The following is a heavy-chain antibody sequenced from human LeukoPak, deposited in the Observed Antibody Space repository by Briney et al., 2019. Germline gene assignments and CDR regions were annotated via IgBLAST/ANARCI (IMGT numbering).Heavy chain of an antibody. V-gene: IGHV3-30*02. CDR2: IRYDGSNK. CDR3: AIRYYYGSGG. D-gene: IGHD3-10*01. CDR1: GFTFSSYG. Sequence: GGPLRLSCAASGFTFSSYGMHWVRQAPGKGLEWVAFIRYDGSNKYYADSVKGRFTISRDNSKNTLYLQMNSLRAEDTAVYYCAIRYYYGSGGWGQGTLVTVSS. J-gene: IGHJ4*02.